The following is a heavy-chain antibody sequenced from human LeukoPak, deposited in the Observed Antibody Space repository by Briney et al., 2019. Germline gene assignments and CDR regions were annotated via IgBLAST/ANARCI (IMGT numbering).Heavy chain of an antibody. Sequence: ASVKVSCKASGYTFTSYDINWVRQAPGQGLEWMGWINPNSGGTNYAQKFQGRVTMTRDTSISTAYMELSRLRSDDTAVYYCARERIAAAVLDYWGQGTLVTVSS. CDR1: GYTFTSYD. CDR2: INPNSGGT. D-gene: IGHD6-13*01. CDR3: ARERIAAAVLDY. V-gene: IGHV1-2*02. J-gene: IGHJ4*02.